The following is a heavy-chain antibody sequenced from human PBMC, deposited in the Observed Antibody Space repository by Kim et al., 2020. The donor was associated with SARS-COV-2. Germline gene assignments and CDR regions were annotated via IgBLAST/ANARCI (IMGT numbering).Heavy chain of an antibody. J-gene: IGHJ4*02. D-gene: IGHD1-26*01. V-gene: IGHV4-39*07. Sequence: YYNPSLKSRVTISVDTSKNQFSRKLSSVTAADTAVYYCARNSDSGSYSDYWGQGTLVTVSS. CDR3: ARNSDSGSYSDY.